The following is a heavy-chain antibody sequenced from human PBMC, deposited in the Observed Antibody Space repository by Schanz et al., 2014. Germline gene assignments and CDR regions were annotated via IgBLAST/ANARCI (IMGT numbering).Heavy chain of an antibody. CDR3: AKYRGYYRVSGSYRELEY. Sequence: VQLVASGGGLVQPGGSLRLSCAASGFVFGDYYMTWIRQAPGKGLEWLSYISDSGTYTNYADSVKGRFTISRDNSKNTLYLQMNSLRPEDTAVYYCAKYRGYYRVSGSYRELEYWGQGTLVTVSS. CDR1: GFVFGDYY. D-gene: IGHD3-10*01. V-gene: IGHV3-11*05. J-gene: IGHJ4*02. CDR2: ISDSGTYT.